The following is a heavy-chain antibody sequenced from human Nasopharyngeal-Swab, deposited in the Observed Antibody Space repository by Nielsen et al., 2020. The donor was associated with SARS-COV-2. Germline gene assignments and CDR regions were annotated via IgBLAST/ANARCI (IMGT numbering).Heavy chain of an antibody. J-gene: IGHJ6*02. D-gene: IGHD1-26*01. V-gene: IGHV5-51*01. CDR3: ARPMRPMGHYYFGMDV. CDR1: GYSFTTYW. Sequence: GESLEISCQGSGYSFTTYWIGWVRQMPGKGLEWMGIIYPGDSNTRYSPSFQGQVTISVDKYSSTAYLQWSSLKASDTAIYYCARPMRPMGHYYFGMDVWGQGTTVTVSS. CDR2: IYPGDSNT.